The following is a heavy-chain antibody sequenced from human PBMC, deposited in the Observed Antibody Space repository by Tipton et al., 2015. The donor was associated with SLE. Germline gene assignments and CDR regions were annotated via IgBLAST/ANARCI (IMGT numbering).Heavy chain of an antibody. J-gene: IGHJ6*03. Sequence: GLVKPSQTLSLTCTVTGGSLTSDNYYWSWIRQHPGKGLEWIGTIFFSENTSYSPSLKSRVTITADMSKNHFSLKLTSVTAADTAVYYCARVTFIPYNYYYDMDVWGKGTTVIVSS. CDR2: IFFSENT. CDR1: GGSLTSDNYY. D-gene: IGHD2-21*01. V-gene: IGHV4-31*03. CDR3: ARVTFIPYNYYYDMDV.